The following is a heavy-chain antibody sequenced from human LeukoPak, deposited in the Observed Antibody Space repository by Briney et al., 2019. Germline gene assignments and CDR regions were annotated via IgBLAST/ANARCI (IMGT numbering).Heavy chain of an antibody. CDR3: AKAPGYDFWSGYFVRDEGSGAFDI. D-gene: IGHD3-3*01. CDR1: GGTFSSYA. J-gene: IGHJ3*02. CDR2: IIPIFGTA. Sequence: SVKVSCKASGGTFSSYAISWVRQAPGQGLEWMGGIIPIFGTANYAQTLQGRVTITADESTSTDYMELSSLRAEDTAVYYCAKAPGYDFWSGYFVRDEGSGAFDIWGQGTMVTVSS. V-gene: IGHV1-69*01.